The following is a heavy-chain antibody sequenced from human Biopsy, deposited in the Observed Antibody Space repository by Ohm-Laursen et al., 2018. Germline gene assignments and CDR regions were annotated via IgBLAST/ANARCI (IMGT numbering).Heavy chain of an antibody. D-gene: IGHD4-17*01. CDR2: ISYTGST. J-gene: IGHJ4*02. CDR1: GKTFSDYQ. V-gene: IGHV4-34*01. CDR3: ARHGVYGDLRMDY. Sequence: GTLSLTCAVFGKTFSDYQWSWIRQPPEKGLEWIGSISYTGSTHDNPSLTSRVTISVDTSKNQFSLKLYSLTAADTAVYYCARHGVYGDLRMDYWGQGTLVTVSS.